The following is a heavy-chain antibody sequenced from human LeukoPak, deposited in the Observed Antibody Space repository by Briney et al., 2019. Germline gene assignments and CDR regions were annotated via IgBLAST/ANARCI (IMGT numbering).Heavy chain of an antibody. Sequence: SGTLSLTCAVSGGSISSSNWWSWVRQPPGKGLEWIGEIYHSGSTNYNPSLKSRVTISIDTSKNQFSLKLSSVTAADTAVYYCARGRSGSYNSWGQGTLVTVSS. CDR3: ARGRSGSYNS. CDR2: IYHSGST. J-gene: IGHJ4*02. CDR1: GGSISSSNW. D-gene: IGHD1-26*01. V-gene: IGHV4-4*02.